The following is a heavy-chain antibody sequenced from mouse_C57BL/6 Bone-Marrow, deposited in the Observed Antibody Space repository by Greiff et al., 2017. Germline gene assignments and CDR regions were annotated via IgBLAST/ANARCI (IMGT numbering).Heavy chain of an antibody. Sequence: EVQLQQSGPGMVKPSQSLSLTCTVTGYSITSGYDWHWIRHFPGNKLEWMGYISYSSSTNYNPSLKSRISITHDTSKNHFFLKLNSVTTEDTATYYCASSYDYYAMDYWGQGTSVTVSS. CDR1: GYSITSGYD. V-gene: IGHV3-1*01. CDR3: ASSYDYYAMDY. J-gene: IGHJ4*01. CDR2: ISYSSST.